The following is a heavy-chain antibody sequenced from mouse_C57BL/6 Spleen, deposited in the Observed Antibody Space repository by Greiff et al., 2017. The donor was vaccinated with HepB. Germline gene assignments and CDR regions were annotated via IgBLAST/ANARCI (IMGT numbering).Heavy chain of an antibody. CDR3: ARRSFYYYGSSL. Sequence: EVKLVESGGGLVQPGGSLKLSCAASGFTFSDYYMYWVRQTPEKRLEWVAYISNGGGSTYYPDTVKGRFTISRDNAKNTLYLQMSRLKSEDTAMYYCARRSFYYYGSSLWGQGTLVTVSA. V-gene: IGHV5-12*01. D-gene: IGHD1-1*01. CDR1: GFTFSDYY. J-gene: IGHJ3*01. CDR2: ISNGGGST.